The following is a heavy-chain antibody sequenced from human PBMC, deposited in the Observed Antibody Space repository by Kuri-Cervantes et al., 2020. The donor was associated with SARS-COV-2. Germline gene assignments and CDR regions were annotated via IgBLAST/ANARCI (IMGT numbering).Heavy chain of an antibody. D-gene: IGHD1-1*01. CDR1: GGSITNHH. CDR2: IYYSGTT. Sequence: SETLSLTCTVSGGSITNHHWSWIRQPPGKGLEWIGYIYYSGTTNYNPSLRNRVTISVDTSKNQFSLKLSSVTAADTAVYYCARHRYGLAPFDYWGQGTLVTVSS. V-gene: IGHV4-59*11. J-gene: IGHJ4*02. CDR3: ARHRYGLAPFDY.